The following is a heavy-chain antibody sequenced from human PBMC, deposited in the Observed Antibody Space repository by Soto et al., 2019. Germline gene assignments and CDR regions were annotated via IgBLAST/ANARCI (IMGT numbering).Heavy chain of an antibody. Sequence: PSETLSLTCTVSGGSISSGDYYWSWIRQPPGKGLEWIGYIYYSGSTYYNPSLKSRVTISVDTSKNQFSLKLSSVTAADTAVYYCARVTWDYYGMDVWGQGTTVTVSS. CDR3: ARVTWDYYGMDV. CDR1: GGSISSGDYY. CDR2: IYYSGST. V-gene: IGHV4-30-4*01. D-gene: IGHD7-27*01. J-gene: IGHJ6*02.